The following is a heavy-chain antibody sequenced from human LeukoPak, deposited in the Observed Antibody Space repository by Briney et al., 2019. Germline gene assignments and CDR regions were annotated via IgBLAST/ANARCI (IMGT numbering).Heavy chain of an antibody. CDR3: ARVGSGWYA. D-gene: IGHD6-19*01. V-gene: IGHV4-34*01. J-gene: IGHJ4*02. Sequence: SETLSLTCTVSGGSISSYYWSWIRQPPGKGLEWIGEINHSGSTNYNPSLKSRVTISVDTSKNQFSLKLSSVTAADTAVYYCARVGSGWYAWGQGTLITVSS. CDR2: INHSGST. CDR1: GGSISSYY.